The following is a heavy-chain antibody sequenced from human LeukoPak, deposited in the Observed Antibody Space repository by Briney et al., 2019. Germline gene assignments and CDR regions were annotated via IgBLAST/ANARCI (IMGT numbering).Heavy chain of an antibody. CDR2: NSGYNGNT. V-gene: IGHV1-18*01. CDR1: GYTFTSFG. J-gene: IGHJ4*02. D-gene: IGHD3-22*01. Sequence: GASVKVSCKASGYTFTSFGINWVRQAPGQGLEWMGWNSGYNGNTNYAQKGRGRVTVTTDTSTSTAYMELRSLRSDDTAVYYCARGGARYYDSSGYFSYWGQGTLVTVSS. CDR3: ARGGARYYDSSGYFSY.